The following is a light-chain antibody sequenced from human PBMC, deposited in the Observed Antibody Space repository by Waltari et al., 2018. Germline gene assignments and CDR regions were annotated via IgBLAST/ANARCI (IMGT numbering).Light chain of an antibody. J-gene: IGLJ2*01. CDR3: QSYDSSLSGSSVI. Sequence: QSVLTQPPSVSGAPGQRVTISCTGHSSNIGAGYVVHWYPRLPGTAPRLLIYGDINRPSGVSDRFSGSKSGTSASLAITGLQAEDEADYYCQSYDSSLSGSSVIFGGGTKLTVL. V-gene: IGLV1-40*01. CDR1: SSNIGAGYV. CDR2: GDI.